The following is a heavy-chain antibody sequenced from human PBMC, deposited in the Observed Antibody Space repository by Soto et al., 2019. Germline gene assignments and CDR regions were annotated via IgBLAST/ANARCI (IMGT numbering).Heavy chain of an antibody. CDR2: IYYSGST. CDR3: ARGDTIFGVSNWFDP. D-gene: IGHD3-3*01. V-gene: IGHV4-59*01. CDR1: GGSISSYY. J-gene: IGHJ5*02. Sequence: ASGTLSLTCTVSGGSISSYYWSWVRQPPGKGLEWIGYIYYSGSTNYNPSLKSRVTISVDTSKNQFSLKLSSVTAADTAVYYCARGDTIFGVSNWFDPWGQGTLVTVSS.